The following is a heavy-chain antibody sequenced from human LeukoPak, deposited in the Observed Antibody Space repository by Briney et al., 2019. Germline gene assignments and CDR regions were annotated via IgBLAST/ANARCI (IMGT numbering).Heavy chain of an antibody. Sequence: SETLSLTCTVSGGSISTYYWSWIRQPPGKGLEWFGYIYYSGSTNYNPSLKSRVTMSVDTSKTQFSLKLSSVTAADTAVYYCARHQPWGTAMGPVMDVWGQGTTVTVSS. CDR3: ARHQPWGTAMGPVMDV. CDR2: IYYSGST. J-gene: IGHJ6*02. D-gene: IGHD5-18*01. CDR1: GGSISTYY. V-gene: IGHV4-59*08.